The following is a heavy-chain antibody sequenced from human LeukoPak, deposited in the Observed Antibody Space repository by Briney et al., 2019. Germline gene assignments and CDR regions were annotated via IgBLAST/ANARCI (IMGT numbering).Heavy chain of an antibody. D-gene: IGHD3-16*01. J-gene: IGHJ3*02. CDR1: GGSISSYY. V-gene: IGHV4-4*07. Sequence: SETLSLTCTVSGGSISSYYWSWIRQPAGKGLEWIGRIYTSGSTNYNPSLKSRVTMSVDTSKNQFSLKLSSVTAADTAVYYCATALLNWPGEYDAFDIWGQGTMVTVSS. CDR3: ATALLNWPGEYDAFDI. CDR2: IYTSGST.